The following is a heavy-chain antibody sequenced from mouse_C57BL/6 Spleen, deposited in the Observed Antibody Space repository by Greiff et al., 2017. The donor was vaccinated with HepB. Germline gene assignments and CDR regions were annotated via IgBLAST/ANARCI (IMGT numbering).Heavy chain of an antibody. CDR3: ARGGYDYGGYAMDY. CDR2: ISDGGSYT. J-gene: IGHJ4*01. D-gene: IGHD2-4*01. Sequence: EVQVVESGGGLVKPGGSLKLSCAASGFTFSSYAMSWVRQTPEKRLEWVATISDGGSYTYYPDNVKGRFTISRDNAKNNLYLQMSQLKSEDTAMYYCARGGYDYGGYAMDYWGQGTSVTVSS. V-gene: IGHV5-4*01. CDR1: GFTFSSYA.